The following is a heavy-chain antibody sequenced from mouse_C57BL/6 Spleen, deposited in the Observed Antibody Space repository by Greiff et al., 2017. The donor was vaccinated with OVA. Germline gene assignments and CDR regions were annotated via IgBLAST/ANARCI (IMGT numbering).Heavy chain of an antibody. CDR1: GFNIKNTY. J-gene: IGHJ1*03. CDR3: AKDYYGSSSYFDV. Sequence: DVKLVESVAELVRPGASVKLSCTASGFNIKNTYMHWVKQRPEQGLEWIGRIDPANGNTKYAPKFQGKATITADTSSNTAYLQLSSLTSEDTAIYYCAKDYYGSSSYFDVWGTGTTVTVSS. D-gene: IGHD1-1*01. CDR2: IDPANGNT. V-gene: IGHV14-3*01.